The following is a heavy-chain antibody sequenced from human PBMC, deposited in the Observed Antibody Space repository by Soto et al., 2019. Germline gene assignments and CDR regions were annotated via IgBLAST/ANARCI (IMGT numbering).Heavy chain of an antibody. CDR3: ARDPTTTVTGRYGMDV. J-gene: IGHJ6*02. CDR1: GGSFSGYY. Sequence: QVQLQQWGAGLLKPSETLSLTCAVYGGSFSGYYWSWIRQPPGKGLEWIGEINHSGSTNYNPSLKSRVTISVDTSKNQFSLKLSSVTAADTAVYYCARDPTTTVTGRYGMDVWGQGTMVTVSS. CDR2: INHSGST. V-gene: IGHV4-34*01. D-gene: IGHD4-17*01.